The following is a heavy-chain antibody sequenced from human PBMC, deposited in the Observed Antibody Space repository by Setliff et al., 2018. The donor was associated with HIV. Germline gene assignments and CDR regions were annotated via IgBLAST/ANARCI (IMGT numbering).Heavy chain of an antibody. CDR3: ARRPMVRGFGRYYFDY. J-gene: IGHJ4*02. Sequence: NPSETLSLTCSVSGGSIGGYSWGWIRQSPGKRLEWIGYIYPSTSANYNPSLKSRVRILLDTSKNQFSLRLTSVTAADTAVYFCARRPMVRGFGRYYFDYWGQGTLVTVSS. D-gene: IGHD3-10*01. CDR2: IYPSTSA. V-gene: IGHV4-4*09. CDR1: GGSIGGYS.